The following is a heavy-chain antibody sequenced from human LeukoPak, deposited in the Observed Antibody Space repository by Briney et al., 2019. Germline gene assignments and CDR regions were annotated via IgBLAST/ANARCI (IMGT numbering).Heavy chain of an antibody. CDR2: ISGSGGST. V-gene: IGHV3-23*01. Sequence: GGSLRLSCAASGFTFSSYAMSWVRQAPGKGLEWVSAISGSGGSTYYADSVKGRFTISRDNSKNTLYLQMDSLKIEDTAVYYCTTDRYYDNSELQFQHWGQGTLVTVSS. J-gene: IGHJ1*01. CDR3: TTDRYYDNSELQFQH. D-gene: IGHD3-22*01. CDR1: GFTFSSYA.